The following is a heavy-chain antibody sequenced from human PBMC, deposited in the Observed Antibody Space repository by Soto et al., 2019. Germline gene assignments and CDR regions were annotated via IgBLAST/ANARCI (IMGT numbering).Heavy chain of an antibody. CDR2: INANSGGT. CDR3: ASGGSSNWPDF. Sequence: QVQLVQSGAEVKKPGAPVKVSCKASGYTFSDYYMHWVRQAPGHGLEWMGWINANSGGTNYPQKFQGRVTMTRDTSISTAYMELSSLRSDDTAVYYCASGGSSNWPDFWGQGTLVTVSS. J-gene: IGHJ4*02. CDR1: GYTFSDYY. V-gene: IGHV1-2*02. D-gene: IGHD6-13*01.